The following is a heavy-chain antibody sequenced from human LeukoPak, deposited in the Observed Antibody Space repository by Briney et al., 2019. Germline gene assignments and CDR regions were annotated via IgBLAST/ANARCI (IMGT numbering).Heavy chain of an antibody. D-gene: IGHD6-13*01. Sequence: QSGGSLRLSCAASGFTFDDYAMHWVRQAPGKGLEWVSGITWNGGTIVYADSVKGRFTISRDNAKNSLYLQMNSLRAEDTAVYYCARQGYSEFDYWGQGTLVTVSS. J-gene: IGHJ4*02. V-gene: IGHV3-9*01. CDR3: ARQGYSEFDY. CDR2: ITWNGGTI. CDR1: GFTFDDYA.